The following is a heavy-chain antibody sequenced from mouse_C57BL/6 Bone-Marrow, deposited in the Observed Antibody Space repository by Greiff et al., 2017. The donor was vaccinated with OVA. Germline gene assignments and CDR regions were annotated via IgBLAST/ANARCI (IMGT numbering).Heavy chain of an antibody. V-gene: IGHV1-26*01. J-gene: IGHJ2*01. CDR3: ARKGNGNYVRYFDY. Sequence: VQLQQSGPELVKPGASVKISCKASGYTFTDYYMNWVKQSHGKSLEWIGDINPNNGGTSYNQKFKGKATLTVDKSSSTAYMELRSLTSEDSAVYYCARKGNGNYVRYFDYWGQGTTLTVSS. D-gene: IGHD2-1*01. CDR2: INPNNGGT. CDR1: GYTFTDYY.